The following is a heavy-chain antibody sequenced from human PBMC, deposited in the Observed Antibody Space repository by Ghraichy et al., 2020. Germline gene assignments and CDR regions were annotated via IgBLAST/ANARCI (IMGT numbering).Heavy chain of an antibody. CDR2: IYHSGST. V-gene: IGHV4-30-2*01. D-gene: IGHD4-17*01. CDR1: GGSISSGGYS. J-gene: IGHJ4*02. CDR3: ARGAEGDYGDYSLDY. Sequence: SETLSLTCAVSGGSISSGGYSWSWIRQPPGKGLEWIGYIYHSGSTYYNPSLKSRVTISVDRSKNQFSLKLSSVTAADTAVYYCARGAEGDYGDYSLDYWGQGTLVTVSS.